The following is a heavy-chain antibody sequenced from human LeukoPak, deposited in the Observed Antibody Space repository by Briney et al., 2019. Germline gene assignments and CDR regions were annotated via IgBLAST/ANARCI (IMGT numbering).Heavy chain of an antibody. Sequence: GGSLRLSCAASGFALNTYEMNWVRQAPGKGLEWIADITISGHTKNYADSVKGRFTISRDNAGTSLYLQMNSLRVEDTGVYYCARGDPHADLWGQGTLVTVSS. J-gene: IGHJ5*02. CDR1: GFALNTYE. CDR2: ITISGHTK. CDR3: ARGDPHADL. V-gene: IGHV3-48*03.